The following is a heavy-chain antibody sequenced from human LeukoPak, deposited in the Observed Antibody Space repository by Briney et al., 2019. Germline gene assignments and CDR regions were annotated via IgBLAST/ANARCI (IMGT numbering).Heavy chain of an antibody. CDR3: AKDRVSMVRGVYYYYYYMDV. D-gene: IGHD3-10*01. J-gene: IGHJ6*03. V-gene: IGHV3-7*01. CDR1: GFTFSNAW. Sequence: GGSLRLSCAASGFTFSNAWMSWVRQAPGKGLEWVANIKQDETETYSVDSVKGRFTISRDNAKNSLYLQMNSLRVDDTAVYYCAKDRVSMVRGVYYYYYYMDVWGKGTTVTVSS. CDR2: IKQDETET.